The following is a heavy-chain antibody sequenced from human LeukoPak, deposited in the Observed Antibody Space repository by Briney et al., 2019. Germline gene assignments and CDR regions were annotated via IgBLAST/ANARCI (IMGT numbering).Heavy chain of an antibody. D-gene: IGHD2-8*02. V-gene: IGHV4-59*08. CDR2: IYSSGST. CDR3: ARGYWFYFDY. Sequence: SETLSLTCNVSGGSIRGYYWSWIRQPPGKGLEWIGYIYSSGSTNYNPSLKSRVTISVDTSKNQFSLKLSSVTAADTAVYYCARGYWFYFDYWGQGALVTVSS. CDR1: GGSIRGYY. J-gene: IGHJ4*02.